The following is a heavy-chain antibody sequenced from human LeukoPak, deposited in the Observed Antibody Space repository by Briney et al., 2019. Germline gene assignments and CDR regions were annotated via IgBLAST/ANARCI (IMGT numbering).Heavy chain of an antibody. CDR3: ARHNRKVLLWFGDHIEQTDFDY. Sequence: SDTLSLTCAVYGGSFSGYYWRWLRQPPGKGLEWISEINHSGNNNYNPSLKSRVTISVDTSKNQFSLKLSSVTDADTAVYYGARHNRKVLLWFGDHIEQTDFDYWGQGTLVTVSS. CDR1: GGSFSGYY. CDR2: INHSGNN. V-gene: IGHV4-34*01. D-gene: IGHD3-10*01. J-gene: IGHJ4*02.